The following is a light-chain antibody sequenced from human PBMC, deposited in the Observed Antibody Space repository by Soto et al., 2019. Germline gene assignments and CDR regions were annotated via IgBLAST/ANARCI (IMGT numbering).Light chain of an antibody. CDR2: LTS. J-gene: IGKJ1*01. CDR3: MQSLQTPPWT. Sequence: DIVMTQYPLSLPVTPGEPASISCRSSQSLLQTNGYTYLDWYLQKPGQSPQLLIYLTSIRASGVPDRFSGSGSGTEFTLKISKVEAEDVGVYYCMQSLQTPPWTFGPGTKVEFK. CDR1: QSLLQTNGYTY. V-gene: IGKV2-28*01.